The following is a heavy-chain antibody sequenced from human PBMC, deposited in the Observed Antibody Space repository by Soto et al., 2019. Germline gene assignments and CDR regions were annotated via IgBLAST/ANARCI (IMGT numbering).Heavy chain of an antibody. J-gene: IGHJ4*02. Sequence: SETLSLTCAVSGGSISSGGYSWSWIRQPPGKGLEWIGYIYYSGSTYYNPSLKSRVTISVDTSKNQFSLKLSSLTAADTAVYYCARGPSGDKVDYWGQGTLVTVSS. D-gene: IGHD1-26*01. CDR2: IYYSGST. V-gene: IGHV4-30-2*05. CDR3: ARGPSGDKVDY. CDR1: GGSISSGGYS.